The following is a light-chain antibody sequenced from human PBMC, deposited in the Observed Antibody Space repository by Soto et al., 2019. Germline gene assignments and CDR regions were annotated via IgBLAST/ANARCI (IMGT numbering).Light chain of an antibody. V-gene: IGKV1-39*01. J-gene: IGKJ1*01. CDR3: QQCYSTPPT. CDR1: QSISSY. CDR2: AAS. Sequence: DIQMTQSPSSLSASVGDRVTITCRASQSISSYLNWYQQKPGKAPKLLIYAASSLQSGVPSRFSGSGSGTDFTLTISSQQPEDFATYYCQQCYSTPPTCGQGTKVEIK.